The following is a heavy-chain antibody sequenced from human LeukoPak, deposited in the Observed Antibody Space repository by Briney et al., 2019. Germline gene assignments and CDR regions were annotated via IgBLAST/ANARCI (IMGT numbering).Heavy chain of an antibody. V-gene: IGHV4-39*07. D-gene: IGHD3-10*01. CDR2: IYSGST. Sequence: ETLSLTCTVSGGSISSSSYYWGWIRQPPGKGLECIGSIYSGSTYYNPSLKSRVTISVDTSKNQFSLKLSSVTAADTAVYYCARGRITMVRGAPLWFDPWGQGTLVTVSS. CDR1: GGSISSSSYY. CDR3: ARGRITMVRGAPLWFDP. J-gene: IGHJ5*02.